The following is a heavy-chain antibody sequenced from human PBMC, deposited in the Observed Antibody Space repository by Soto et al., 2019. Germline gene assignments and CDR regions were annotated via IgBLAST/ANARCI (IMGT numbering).Heavy chain of an antibody. CDR1: GFIFNNFA. CDR3: ARDSYGMDV. V-gene: IGHV3-33*01. CDR2: ISYDGRDK. Sequence: QEQLVESGGDVVQPGRSLRLSCAASGFIFNNFAMHWVRQAPGRGLEWVSIISYDGRDKFYADSVKGRFTVSRDSSKDTLYLQMNSLRVEDTAVYYCARDSYGMDVW. J-gene: IGHJ6*01.